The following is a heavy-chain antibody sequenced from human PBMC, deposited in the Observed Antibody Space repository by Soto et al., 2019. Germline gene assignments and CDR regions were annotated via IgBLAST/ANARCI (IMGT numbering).Heavy chain of an antibody. Sequence: QITLKESGPTLVKPTQTLTLTCTLSGFSLSTSGVGVGWIRQPPGKALAWLALIYWDDDKRYSPSLKSRLTITKDTSKNQVVLTMTNMDPVDTATYYCAHTSYYDSSGVAFDIWGQGTMVTVSS. CDR3: AHTSYYDSSGVAFDI. D-gene: IGHD3-22*01. V-gene: IGHV2-5*02. J-gene: IGHJ3*02. CDR2: IYWDDDK. CDR1: GFSLSTSGVG.